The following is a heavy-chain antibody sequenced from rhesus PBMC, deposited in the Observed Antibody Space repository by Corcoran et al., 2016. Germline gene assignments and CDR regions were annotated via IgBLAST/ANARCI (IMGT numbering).Heavy chain of an antibody. Sequence: QVQLQESGPGLVKPSETLALTCTVSGASISSNWWSWIRQPPGKGLEWIGEIHGKSGSPNSSPSLKSRVTISKDASKNQFSLKLSSVTAADTAVYYCAGVDSSSYFLYWYFDLWGPGTPITISS. V-gene: IGHV4-80*01. CDR2: IHGKSGSP. CDR1: GASISSNW. J-gene: IGHJ2*01. CDR3: AGVDSSSYFLYWYFDL. D-gene: IGHD4-29*01.